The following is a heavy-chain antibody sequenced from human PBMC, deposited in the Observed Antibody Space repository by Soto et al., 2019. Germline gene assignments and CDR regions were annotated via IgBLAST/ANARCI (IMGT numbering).Heavy chain of an antibody. J-gene: IGHJ3*02. CDR2: IIPIFGTA. V-gene: IGHV1-69*13. CDR1: GYTFTSYY. CDR3: ASGSGYYSTAAFDI. Sequence: SVKVSCKASGYTFTSYYMHWVRQAPGQGLEWMGGIIPIFGTANYAQKFQGRVTITADESTSTAYMELSSLRSEDTAVYYCASGSGYYSTAAFDIWGQGTMVTVSS. D-gene: IGHD3-22*01.